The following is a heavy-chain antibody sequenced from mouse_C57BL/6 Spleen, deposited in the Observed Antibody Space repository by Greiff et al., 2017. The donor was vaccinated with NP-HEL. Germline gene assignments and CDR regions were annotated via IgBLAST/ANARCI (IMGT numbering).Heavy chain of an antibody. V-gene: IGHV1-15*01. CDR1: GYTFTDYE. Sequence: QVQLKESGAELVRPGASVTLSCKASGYTFTDYEMHWVKQTPVHGLEWIGAIDPETGGTAYNQKFKGKAILTADKSSSTAYMELRSLTSEDSAVDYCTRRDYWGQGTTLTVSS. CDR3: TRRDY. CDR2: IDPETGGT. J-gene: IGHJ2*01.